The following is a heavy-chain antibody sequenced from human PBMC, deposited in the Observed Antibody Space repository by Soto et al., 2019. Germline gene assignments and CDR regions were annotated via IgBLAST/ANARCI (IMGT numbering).Heavy chain of an antibody. CDR1: GFPLNLYW. CDR2: LNGDGTRI. Sequence: EVQLVESGGGFVQPGGSLRLSCAASGFPLNLYWMHWVRQAPGKGLVWVARLNGDGTRIDYVDSVRGRFIISRDNVENTLYLHMSSLRPEDTAVYYCARDVENDGNYYIDARGNGTTVTVSS. J-gene: IGHJ6*03. V-gene: IGHV3-74*01. D-gene: IGHD1-1*01. CDR3: ARDVENDGNYYIDA.